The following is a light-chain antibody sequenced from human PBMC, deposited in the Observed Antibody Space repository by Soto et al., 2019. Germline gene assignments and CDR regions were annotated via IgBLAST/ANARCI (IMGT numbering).Light chain of an antibody. CDR1: QGISSY. J-gene: IGKJ3*01. CDR2: AAS. Sequence: AIRMTQSPSSFSASTGDRVTITCRASQGISSYLAWYQQKPGKAPKLLIYAASTLQSGVPSRFSGSGSGTDFTLTISCLQSEDFATYYCQQYYSYPGAFGPGTKGDIK. V-gene: IGKV1-8*01. CDR3: QQYYSYPGA.